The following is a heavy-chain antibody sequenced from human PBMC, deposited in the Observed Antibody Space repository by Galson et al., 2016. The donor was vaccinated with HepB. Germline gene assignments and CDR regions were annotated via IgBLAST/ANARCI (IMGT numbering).Heavy chain of an antibody. CDR1: W. D-gene: IGHD6-19*01. CDR2: IYPQDSDT. CDR3: VRRYISGFDCFDF. J-gene: IGHJ3*01. V-gene: IGHV5-51*01. Sequence: WIGWVRQLPGKGLEYMGMIYPQDSDTRYGPAFKGQVTISADRSITTAYLQWSSLKASDTAIYYCVRRYISGFDCFDFWGQGTTVTVSP.